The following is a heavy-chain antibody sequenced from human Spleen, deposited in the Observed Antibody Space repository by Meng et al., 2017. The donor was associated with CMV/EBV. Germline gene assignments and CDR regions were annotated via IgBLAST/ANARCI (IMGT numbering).Heavy chain of an antibody. J-gene: IGHJ4*02. V-gene: IGHV3-74*01. CDR2: IKTDGSSM. Sequence: GGSLRLSCAASGFTFSSYWMHWVRQAPGKGLVWVSRIKTDGSSMTYADSVKGRFTISRDNAKNTLYLQMNSLRAEDTAVYYCARVSSGYYYMLDYWGQGTRVTVSS. D-gene: IGHD3-22*01. CDR3: ARVSSGYYYMLDY. CDR1: GFTFSSYW.